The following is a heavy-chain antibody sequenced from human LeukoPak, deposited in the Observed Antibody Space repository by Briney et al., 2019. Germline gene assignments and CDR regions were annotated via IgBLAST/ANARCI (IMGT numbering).Heavy chain of an antibody. D-gene: IGHD2-15*01. CDR2: INHSGST. J-gene: IGHJ4*02. V-gene: IGHV4-34*01. CDR3: ARHRGVAESDY. CDR1: GGSFSGYY. Sequence: SETLSLTCAVYGGSFSGYYWSWIRQPPGKGLEWIGEINHSGSTNYKPSLKSRVTISVDTSKNQFSLKLSSVTAADTAVYYCARHRGVAESDYWGQGTLVTVSS.